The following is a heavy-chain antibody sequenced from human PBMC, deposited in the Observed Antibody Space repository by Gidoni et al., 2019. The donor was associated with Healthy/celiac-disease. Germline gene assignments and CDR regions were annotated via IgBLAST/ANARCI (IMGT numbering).Heavy chain of an antibody. D-gene: IGHD3-10*01. CDR3: ARGRRDYYGSGSIDY. J-gene: IGHJ4*02. CDR1: GGSFSGYY. Sequence: QVQLQQWGAGLLKPSETLSLTCAVYGGSFSGYYWSWIRQPPGKGLEWIGEINHSGSTNYNPSLKSRVTISVDTSKNQFSLKLSSVTAADTAVYYCARGRRDYYGSGSIDYWGQGTLVTVSS. CDR2: INHSGST. V-gene: IGHV4-34*01.